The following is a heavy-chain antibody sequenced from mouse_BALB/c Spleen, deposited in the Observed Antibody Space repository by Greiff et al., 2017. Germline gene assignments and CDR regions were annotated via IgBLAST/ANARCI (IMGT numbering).Heavy chain of an antibody. CDR1: GFTFSSFG. CDR3: ARWRYDYDAFDD. CDR2: ISSGSSTI. D-gene: IGHD2-4*01. Sequence: EVHLVESGGGLVQPGGSRKLSCAASGFTFSSFGMHWVRQAPEKGLEWVAYISSGSSTIYYADTVKGRFTISRDNPKNTMFLQMTSLRSEDTAMYYCARWRYDYDAFDDWGKGTTLTVSS. V-gene: IGHV5-17*02. J-gene: IGHJ2*01.